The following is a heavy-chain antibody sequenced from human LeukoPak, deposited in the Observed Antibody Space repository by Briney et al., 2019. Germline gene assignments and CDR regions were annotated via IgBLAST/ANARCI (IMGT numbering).Heavy chain of an antibody. CDR2: INGGSGNT. D-gene: IGHD3-22*01. J-gene: IGHJ4*02. V-gene: IGHV1-3*01. CDR3: ANPRYDSSGYYYAD. Sequence: ASVKVSCKASGYTFTDYTMHWLRQAPGQRLDWMGWINGGSGNTKYSPEFQGRVTITRDTSASTAYMELNSLRTEDTAVYYCANPRYDSSGYYYADWGQGTLVTVSS. CDR1: GYTFTDYT.